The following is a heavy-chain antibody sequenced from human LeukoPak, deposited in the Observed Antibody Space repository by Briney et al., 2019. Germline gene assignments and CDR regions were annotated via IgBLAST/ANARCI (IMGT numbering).Heavy chain of an antibody. J-gene: IGHJ5*02. CDR3: AREPTTAAGTPFYDR. Sequence: QTLSLTCAISGDSFSSNSAAWNWIRQSPSRGLEWLGRTYYRSKWYNDYAVSVKSRITINPDTSKNQFSLQLNSVTPEDTAVYYCAREPTTAAGTPFYDRWGQGTLVTVSS. V-gene: IGHV6-1*01. D-gene: IGHD6-13*01. CDR2: TYYRSKWYN. CDR1: GDSFSSNSAA.